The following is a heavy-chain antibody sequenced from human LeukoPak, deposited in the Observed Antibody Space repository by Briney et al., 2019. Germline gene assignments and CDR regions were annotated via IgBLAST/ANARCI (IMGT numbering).Heavy chain of an antibody. CDR3: ARDNEYYYDSSGYFDY. V-gene: IGHV1-18*01. CDR2: ISAYNGNT. D-gene: IGHD3-22*01. Sequence: ASVNVSCTASGYTFTSYGISWVRQAPGQGLEWMGWISAYNGNTNYAQKLQGRVTMTTDTSTSTAYMELRSLRSDDTAVYYCARDNEYYYDSSGYFDYWGQGTLVTVSS. J-gene: IGHJ4*02. CDR1: GYTFTSYG.